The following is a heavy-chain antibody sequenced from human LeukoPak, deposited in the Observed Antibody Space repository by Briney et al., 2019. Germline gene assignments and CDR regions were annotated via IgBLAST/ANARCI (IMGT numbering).Heavy chain of an antibody. CDR3: AGDSSGWFGGYYYGMDV. CDR1: GFTFSSYS. D-gene: IGHD6-19*01. V-gene: IGHV3-21*01. J-gene: IGHJ6*02. Sequence: KPGGSLRLSCAASGFTFSSYSMNWVRQAPGKGLEWVSSISSSSSYIYYADSVKGRFTISRDNAKNSLYLQMNSLRAEDTAVYYCAGDSSGWFGGYYYGMDVWGQGTTVTVSS. CDR2: ISSSSSYI.